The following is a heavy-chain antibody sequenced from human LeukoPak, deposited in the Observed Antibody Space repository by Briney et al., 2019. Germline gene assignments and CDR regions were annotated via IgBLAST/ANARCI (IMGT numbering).Heavy chain of an antibody. Sequence: PSETLSLTCTVSSGSISTYYWSWIRQPPGKGLEWIGYIFYTGSTNYNPSLNGRVTISVDTSKNQFSLRLSSVTAADTAVYYCARAPITMVRGVIIRYFDYWGQGTLVTVSS. D-gene: IGHD3-10*01. CDR1: SGSISTYY. CDR2: IFYTGST. V-gene: IGHV4-59*01. CDR3: ARAPITMVRGVIIRYFDY. J-gene: IGHJ4*02.